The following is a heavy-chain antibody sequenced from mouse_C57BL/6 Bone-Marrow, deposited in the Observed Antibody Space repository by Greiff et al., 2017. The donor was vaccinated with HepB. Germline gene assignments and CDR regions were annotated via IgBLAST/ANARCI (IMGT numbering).Heavy chain of an antibody. J-gene: IGHJ2*01. D-gene: IGHD3-2*02. Sequence: EVQLQQSGAELVRPGASVKLSCTASGFNIKDDYMHWVKQRPEQGLEWIGWIDPENGDPEYASKFQGKATITADTSANTAYLQLSSLTSEDTAVYYCTEGYDYFDYWGQGTTLTVSS. CDR1: GFNIKDDY. CDR2: IDPENGDP. V-gene: IGHV14-4*01. CDR3: TEGYDYFDY.